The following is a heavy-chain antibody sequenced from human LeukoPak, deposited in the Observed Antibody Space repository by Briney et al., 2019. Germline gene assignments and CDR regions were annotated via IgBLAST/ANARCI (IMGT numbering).Heavy chain of an antibody. V-gene: IGHV3-23*01. D-gene: IGHD3-3*01. Sequence: GGSLRLSCAASGFTVTEYAMTRIRQSPGKGLEWVSSMSDVGPNTYYADSVKGRFTISRDTSKNTLLLQMNSLRGDDTALYFCARRLSLRFDAFAVWGPGTVVTVSS. CDR2: MSDVGPNT. J-gene: IGHJ3*01. CDR1: GFTVTEYA. CDR3: ARRLSLRFDAFAV.